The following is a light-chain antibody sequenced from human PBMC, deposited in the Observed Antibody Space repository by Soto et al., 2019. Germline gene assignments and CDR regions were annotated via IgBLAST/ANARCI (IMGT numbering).Light chain of an antibody. Sequence: DIQMTQSPSSLSASVVDRVTIACRASQNIRNYLNWYQKTPGKAPKLLIYAAYSLQSGVPSRFSSRGSGTDLTLTITSLQPEDSGTYYCQQSSSTPYTFGQGTKLEIK. J-gene: IGKJ2*01. V-gene: IGKV1-39*01. CDR2: AAY. CDR3: QQSSSTPYT. CDR1: QNIRNY.